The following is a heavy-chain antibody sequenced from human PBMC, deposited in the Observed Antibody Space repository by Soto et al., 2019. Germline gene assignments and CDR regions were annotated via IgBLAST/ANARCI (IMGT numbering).Heavy chain of an antibody. CDR3: ATWGIAVAGTRSDY. Sequence: QVHLQESGPGLVEPSGTLSLICAVSGGSISSSDWWTWVRQPPGKGLEWIGEISHGGSTNYNPSLKSRVTMSVDKSKNHFSLKLSSVTAADTAVYYCATWGIAVAGTRSDYWGQGTLVTVSS. V-gene: IGHV4-4*02. D-gene: IGHD6-19*01. CDR2: ISHGGST. CDR1: GGSISSSDW. J-gene: IGHJ4*02.